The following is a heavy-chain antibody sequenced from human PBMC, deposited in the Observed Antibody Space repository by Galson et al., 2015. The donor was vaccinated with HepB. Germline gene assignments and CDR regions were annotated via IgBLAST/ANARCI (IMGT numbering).Heavy chain of an antibody. CDR2: IYPGDSEA. CDR3: ARHWSAQDAFDI. J-gene: IGHJ3*02. CDR1: GYSFTNYW. V-gene: IGHV5-51*01. Sequence: QSGAEVKKPGESLKISCKGSGYSFTNYWIAWVRQMPGKGLEWMAIIYPGDSEAIYSPSFQGQVTVSADNSISTAFLQWSSLEASDTAMYYCARHWSAQDAFDIWGQGTMVTVSS.